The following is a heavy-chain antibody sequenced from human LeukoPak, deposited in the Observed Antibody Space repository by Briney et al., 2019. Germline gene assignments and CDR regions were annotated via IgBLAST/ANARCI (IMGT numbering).Heavy chain of an antibody. Sequence: GGSLRLSCAASGFTFSSYAMSWVRQAPGKGLEWVSVASKSGDWTSLAQSVKGRFTVSRDNLTNTFFLQMNSLRDEDTAVYFCAKDYGGNPFDHWGQGTLVTVSS. V-gene: IGHV3-23*01. CDR2: ASKSGDWT. J-gene: IGHJ4*02. CDR1: GFTFSSYA. CDR3: AKDYGGNPFDH. D-gene: IGHD4-23*01.